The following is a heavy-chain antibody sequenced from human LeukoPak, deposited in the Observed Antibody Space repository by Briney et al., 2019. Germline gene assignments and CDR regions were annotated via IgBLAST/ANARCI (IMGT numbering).Heavy chain of an antibody. V-gene: IGHV3-9*03. CDR2: ISWNSGSI. CDR3: AKGYCSSTSCYPDY. Sequence: GGSLRLSCAASGFTFSSYAMSWVRQAPGKGLEWVSGISWNSGSIGYADSVKGRFTISRDNAKNSLYLQMNSLRAEDMALYYCAKGYCSSTSCYPDYWGQGTLVTVSS. D-gene: IGHD2-2*01. CDR1: GFTFSSYA. J-gene: IGHJ4*02.